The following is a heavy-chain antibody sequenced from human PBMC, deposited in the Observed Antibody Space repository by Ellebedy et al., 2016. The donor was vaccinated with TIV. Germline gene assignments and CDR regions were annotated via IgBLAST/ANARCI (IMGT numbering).Heavy chain of an antibody. CDR3: TRELDAYSRSFGY. J-gene: IGHJ4*02. CDR1: GYTFTSYY. CDR2: INLSGGST. D-gene: IGHD1-26*01. Sequence: AASVKVSCKASGYTFTSYYIHWVRQAPGQGLEWMGTINLSGGSTDYPQKFQGRVTMTRDTSTSTVYMEVSSLRSEDTAVYYCTRELDAYSRSFGYWGQGTLVTVSS. V-gene: IGHV1-46*01.